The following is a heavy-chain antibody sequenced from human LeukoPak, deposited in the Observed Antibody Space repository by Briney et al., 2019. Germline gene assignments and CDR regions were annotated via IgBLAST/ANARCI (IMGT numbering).Heavy chain of an antibody. J-gene: IGHJ4*02. CDR3: TRAPDELAGHLDY. Sequence: GGSLRLYCTASGFTFGDYAMSWVRRAPGKGLEWVGFIRSKAYGGTTEYAASVKGRFTISRDDSKSIAYLQMNSLKTEDTAVYYCTRAPDELAGHLDYWGQGTLVTVSS. V-gene: IGHV3-49*04. D-gene: IGHD1-7*01. CDR1: GFTFGDYA. CDR2: IRSKAYGGTT.